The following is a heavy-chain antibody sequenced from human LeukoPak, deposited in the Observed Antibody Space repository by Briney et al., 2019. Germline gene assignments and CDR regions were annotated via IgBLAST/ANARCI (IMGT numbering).Heavy chain of an antibody. CDR3: ARDPVASYYFWERPDPHNYGMDV. CDR1: GYTFTSYG. J-gene: IGHJ6*02. CDR2: ISAYNGNT. V-gene: IGHV1-18*01. D-gene: IGHD1-26*01. Sequence: ASVKVSCKASGYTFTSYGISWVRQAPGQGLEWMGWISAYNGNTNYAQKLQGRVTMTTDTSTSTDYMELRSLRSDDTAVYYCARDPVASYYFWERPDPHNYGMDVWGQGTTVTVSS.